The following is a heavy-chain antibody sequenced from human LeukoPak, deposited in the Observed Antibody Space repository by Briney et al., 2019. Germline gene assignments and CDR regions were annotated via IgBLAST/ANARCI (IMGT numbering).Heavy chain of an antibody. CDR2: IYTSGST. CDR3: ARRGLVGATTEGIDY. Sequence: PSETLSLTCAVSGDSISSGSYYWSWIRQPAGKGLEWIGRIYTSGSTNYNPSLKSRVTISVDTSKNQFSLKLSSVTAADTAVYYCARRGLVGATTEGIDYWGQGTLVTVSS. J-gene: IGHJ4*02. D-gene: IGHD1-26*01. CDR1: GDSISSGSYY. V-gene: IGHV4-61*02.